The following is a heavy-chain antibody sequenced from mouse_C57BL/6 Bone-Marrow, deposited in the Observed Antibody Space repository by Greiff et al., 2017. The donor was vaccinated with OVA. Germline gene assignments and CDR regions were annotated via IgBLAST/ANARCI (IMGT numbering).Heavy chain of an antibody. V-gene: IGHV1-12*01. CDR3: TTYYGSPFDV. J-gene: IGHJ1*03. D-gene: IGHD1-1*01. CDR1: GYTFTSYN. CDR2: IYPGNGDT. Sequence: QVQLQQSGAELVRPGASVKMSCKASGYTFTSYNMHWVKQTPRQGLEWIGAIYPGNGDTSYNQKFKGKATITADTSSNTAYLQLSSLTSEDTAVYYCTTYYGSPFDVWGTGTTVTVSS.